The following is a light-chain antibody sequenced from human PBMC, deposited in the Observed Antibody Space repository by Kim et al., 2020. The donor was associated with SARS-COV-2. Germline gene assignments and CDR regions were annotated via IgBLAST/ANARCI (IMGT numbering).Light chain of an antibody. Sequence: SYELTQPPSVSVSPGQTASITCSGDKLGDKYACWYQQKPGQSPVLVIYQDSKRPSGIPERFSGSNSGNTATLTISGTRAMDEADYYCQAWDSSYVFGTGTKVTVL. CDR1: KLGDKY. J-gene: IGLJ1*01. CDR2: QDS. V-gene: IGLV3-1*01. CDR3: QAWDSSYV.